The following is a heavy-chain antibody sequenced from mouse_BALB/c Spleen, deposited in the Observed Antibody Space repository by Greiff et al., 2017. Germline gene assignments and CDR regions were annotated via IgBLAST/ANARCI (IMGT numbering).Heavy chain of an antibody. V-gene: IGHV5-4*02. CDR3: ARGLIYDGYFYAMDY. CDR2: ISDGGSYT. Sequence: EVMLVESGGGLVKPGGSLKLSCAASGFTFSDYYMYWVRQTPEKRLEWVATISDGGSYTYYPDSVKGRFTISRDNAKNNLYLQMSSLKSEDTAMYYCARGLIYDGYFYAMDYWGQGTSVTVSS. D-gene: IGHD2-3*01. CDR1: GFTFSDYY. J-gene: IGHJ4*01.